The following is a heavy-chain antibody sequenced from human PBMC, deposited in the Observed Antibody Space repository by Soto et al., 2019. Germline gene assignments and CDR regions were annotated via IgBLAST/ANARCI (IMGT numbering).Heavy chain of an antibody. CDR2: INPSGGST. Sequence: ASVKVSCKASGYTFTSYYMHWVRQAPGQGLEWMGIINPSGGSTSYAQKFQGRVTMTRDTSTSTVYMELSSLRSEDTAVYYCARDKAMVRGVYGLFDPWGPGTLVTVS. CDR3: ARDKAMVRGVYGLFDP. D-gene: IGHD3-10*01. J-gene: IGHJ5*02. V-gene: IGHV1-46*01. CDR1: GYTFTSYY.